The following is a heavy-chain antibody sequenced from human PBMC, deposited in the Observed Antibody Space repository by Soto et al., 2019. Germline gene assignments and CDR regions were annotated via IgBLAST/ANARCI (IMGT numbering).Heavy chain of an antibody. CDR1: GYTFFSYG. CDR2: ISGYNGNT. Sequence: KVSCKTSGYTFFSYGISWVRQAPGQGLEWMGWISGYNGNTNYAQKFQARVTMTADTSTRTAYMELRSLRSDDTAFYYCARKSSSSSWFDPWGQGTLVTVSS. CDR3: ARKSSSSSWFDP. V-gene: IGHV1-18*01. D-gene: IGHD6-6*01. J-gene: IGHJ5*02.